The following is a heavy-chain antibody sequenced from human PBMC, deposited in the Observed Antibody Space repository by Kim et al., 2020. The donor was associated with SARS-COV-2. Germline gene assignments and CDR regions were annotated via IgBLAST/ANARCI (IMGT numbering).Heavy chain of an antibody. CDR3: ARGVESSSSPIWAFDI. CDR1: GFTFSSYA. Sequence: GGSLRLSCAASGFTFSSYAMHWVRQAPGKGLEYVSAISSNGGSTYYADSVKGRFTISRDNSKNTLYLQMGSLRAEDMAVYYCARGVESSSSPIWAFDIWGQGTMVTVSS. CDR2: ISSNGGST. J-gene: IGHJ3*02. D-gene: IGHD6-6*01. V-gene: IGHV3-64*02.